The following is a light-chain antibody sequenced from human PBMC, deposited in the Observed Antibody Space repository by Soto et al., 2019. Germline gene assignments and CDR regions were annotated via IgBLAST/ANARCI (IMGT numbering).Light chain of an antibody. CDR1: QGISSA. CDR2: DAS. CDR3: QQFNNYPRT. V-gene: IGKV1D-13*01. J-gene: IGKJ4*01. Sequence: AIQLTQSPSSLSASVGDRVAFTCRASQGISSALAWYQQKPGKAPKLLIFDASFLESGVPSRFSGSGSGTHYSLTISSLQPEDFAIYYCQQFNNYPRTFGGGTKVDIK.